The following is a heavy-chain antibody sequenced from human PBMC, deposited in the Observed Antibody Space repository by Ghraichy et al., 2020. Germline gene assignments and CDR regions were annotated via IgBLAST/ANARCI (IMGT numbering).Heavy chain of an antibody. D-gene: IGHD2-2*01. CDR3: AKESCSTTNCLSYYYYAMNV. Sequence: GGSLRLSCVATGFTFNAFGMHWVRQAPGKGLERVAFIRYDGSNTYYGDSAKGRYTVSRDNSKNMLYLQINSLRPEDTAVYYCAKESCSTTNCLSYYYYAMNVWGQGTAVTVSS. CDR1: GFTFNAFG. CDR2: IRYDGSNT. J-gene: IGHJ6*02. V-gene: IGHV3-30*02.